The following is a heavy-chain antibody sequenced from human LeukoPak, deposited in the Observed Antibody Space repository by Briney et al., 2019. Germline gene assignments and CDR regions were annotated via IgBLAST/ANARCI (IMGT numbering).Heavy chain of an antibody. CDR2: INHSGST. CDR3: ARRRGSFDY. CDR1: GGSFSGYY. J-gene: IGHJ4*02. Sequence: TETLSLTCAVYGGSFSGYYWSWIRQPPGKGLEWIGEINHSGSTNYNPSLKSRVTISVDTSKNQFSLKLSSVTAADTAVYYCARRRGSFDYWGQGTLVTVSS. D-gene: IGHD6-25*01. V-gene: IGHV4-34*01.